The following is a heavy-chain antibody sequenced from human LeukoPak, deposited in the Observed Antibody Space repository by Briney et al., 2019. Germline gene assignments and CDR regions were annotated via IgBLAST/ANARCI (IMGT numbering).Heavy chain of an antibody. D-gene: IGHD6-13*01. J-gene: IGHJ5*02. CDR3: ARSPANRGAARASGRLVNWFDP. CDR1: GYTFTSYD. Sequence: ASVKVSCKASGYTFTSYDINWVRQATGQGLEWMGWMNPNSGNTGYAQRFQGRVTITRNTSISTAYMELSSLRSEDTAVYYCARSPANRGAARASGRLVNWFDPWGLGTLVTVSS. V-gene: IGHV1-8*03. CDR2: MNPNSGNT.